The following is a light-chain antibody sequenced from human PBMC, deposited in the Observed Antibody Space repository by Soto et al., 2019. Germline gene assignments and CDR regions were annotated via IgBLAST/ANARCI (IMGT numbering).Light chain of an antibody. CDR2: DVR. Sequence: QSVLTQPASVSGSPGQSITISCTGTSSEVGYYNYVSWYQQHPGKAPNPMIYDVRNRPSGVSNRFSGSKSGNTASLTISGLQAEDEADYYCSSYTSSSTYVFGTGTKVTVL. CDR3: SSYTSSSTYV. CDR1: SSEVGYYNY. V-gene: IGLV2-14*03. J-gene: IGLJ1*01.